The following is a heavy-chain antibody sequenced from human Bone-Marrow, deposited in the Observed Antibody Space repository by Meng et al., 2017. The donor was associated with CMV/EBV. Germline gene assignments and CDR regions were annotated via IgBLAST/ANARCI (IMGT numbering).Heavy chain of an antibody. CDR2: IRYDGSNK. CDR1: GFTFSSYD. D-gene: IGHD1-7*01. V-gene: IGHV3-30*02. Sequence: GGSLRLSCAACGFTFSSYDMHWVRQAPGKGLEWVAFIRYDGSNKYYADSVKGRFTISRDNSKNTLYLQMNSLRAEDTAVHYCAKARGNWNYEGGMDVWGQGTTVTVSS. J-gene: IGHJ6*02. CDR3: AKARGNWNYEGGMDV.